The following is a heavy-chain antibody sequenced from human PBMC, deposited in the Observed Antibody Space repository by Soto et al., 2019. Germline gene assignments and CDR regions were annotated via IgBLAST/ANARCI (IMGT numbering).Heavy chain of an antibody. CDR1: GGSISSGGYY. Sequence: ETLSLTCTVSGGSISSGGYYWNWVRQAPGKGLEWVAYISSSSSTIYYADSVKGRFTISRDNAKNSLYLQMNSLRDEDTAVYYCARDGYCVSTTCYFLPDVWGQGTTVTVSS. CDR2: ISSSSSTI. V-gene: IGHV3-48*02. D-gene: IGHD2-2*03. CDR3: ARDGYCVSTTCYFLPDV. J-gene: IGHJ6*02.